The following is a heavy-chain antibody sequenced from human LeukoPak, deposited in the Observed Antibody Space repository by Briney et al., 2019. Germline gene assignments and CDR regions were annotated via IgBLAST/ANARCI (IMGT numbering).Heavy chain of an antibody. V-gene: IGHV4-59*01. J-gene: IGHJ6*03. CDR1: GDSMRSDF. D-gene: IGHD3-9*01. Sequence: NPSETLSLTCNVSGDSMRSDFWSWIRQLPGKGLEWIGEVYSDTGSTNYNPSLKSRVTVSADTSKNHFFLTLSSVTAADTAVYYCARERRHYDISTEGGFVADYHYYMDVWGKGTTVTVSS. CDR2: VYSDTGST. CDR3: ARERRHYDISTEGGFVADYHYYMDV.